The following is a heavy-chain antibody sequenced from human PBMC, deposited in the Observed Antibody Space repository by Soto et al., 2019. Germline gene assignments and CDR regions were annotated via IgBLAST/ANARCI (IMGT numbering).Heavy chain of an antibody. CDR1: GYSFTSYW. Sequence: GESLKISCKGSGYSFTSYWIGWVHQMPGKGLEWVGSIYPADSDTRYSPSFQGQVTIPADNSISTAYLQWSSLKASDTAMYYCARLGTGPSYYFDYWGQGILVTVSS. V-gene: IGHV5-51*07. J-gene: IGHJ4*02. D-gene: IGHD1-1*01. CDR3: ARLGTGPSYYFDY. CDR2: IYPADSDT.